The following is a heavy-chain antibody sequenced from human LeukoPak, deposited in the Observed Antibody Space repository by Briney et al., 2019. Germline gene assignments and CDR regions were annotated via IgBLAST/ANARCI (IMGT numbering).Heavy chain of an antibody. Sequence: GGSLRLSCAASGFIFSNYGMNWVRQAPGKGLEWVANIKQDGSEKYYVDSVKGRFTISRDNAKNSLYLQMNSLRAEDTAVYYCARGGLIWGQGTMVTVSS. CDR3: ARGGLI. J-gene: IGHJ3*02. CDR1: GFIFSNYG. CDR2: IKQDGSEK. V-gene: IGHV3-7*03.